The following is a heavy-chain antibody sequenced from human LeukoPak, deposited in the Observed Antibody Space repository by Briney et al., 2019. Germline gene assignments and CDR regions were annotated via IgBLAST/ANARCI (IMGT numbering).Heavy chain of an antibody. D-gene: IGHD6-19*01. Sequence: GGSLTLSCAASGFTFSSYAMSWVRQAPGKGLEWVSSISSSSSYIYYADSVKGPFTISRDNAKKSLYLQMSSLRAEDTAVYYCARDQYSSGSYYFDYWGQGTLVTVSS. J-gene: IGHJ4*02. CDR1: GFTFSSYA. CDR2: ISSSSSYI. V-gene: IGHV3-21*01. CDR3: ARDQYSSGSYYFDY.